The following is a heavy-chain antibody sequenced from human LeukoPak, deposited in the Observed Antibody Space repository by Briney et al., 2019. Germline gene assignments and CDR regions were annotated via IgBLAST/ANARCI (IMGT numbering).Heavy chain of an antibody. CDR1: GFTFSSYG. CDR2: ISSSGSTI. J-gene: IGHJ4*02. CDR3: ARDAEYSSSSDFDH. Sequence: GGSLRLSCAASGFTFSSYGMNWVRQAPGKGLEWVSYISSSGSTIYYADSVKGRFTISRDNAKNSLYLQMNSLRAEDTAVYYCARDAEYSSSSDFDHWGQGTLVTVSS. V-gene: IGHV3-48*03. D-gene: IGHD6-6*01.